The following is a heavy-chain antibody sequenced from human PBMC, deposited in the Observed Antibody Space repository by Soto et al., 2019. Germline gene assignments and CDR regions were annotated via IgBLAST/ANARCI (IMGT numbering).Heavy chain of an antibody. CDR2: ISYDGSNK. D-gene: IGHD2-2*01. CDR1: GFPFSSDA. CDR3: GRERAYCSCTSSFNYYYYYGMDL. Sequence: GVTLRLSCTVSGFPFSSDAMHWVCQAPGKGLERVAVISYDGSNKYYADSVKGRFTISRDNPKNTLYLQMNSLRAEDTAVYDSGRERAYCSCTSSFNYYYYYGMDLWGQGTTVTVSS. V-gene: IGHV3-30-3*01. J-gene: IGHJ6*02.